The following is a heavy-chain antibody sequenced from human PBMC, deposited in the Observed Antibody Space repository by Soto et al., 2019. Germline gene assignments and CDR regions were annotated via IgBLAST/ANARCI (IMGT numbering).Heavy chain of an antibody. J-gene: IGHJ3*02. D-gene: IGHD3-22*01. CDR3: ARRRWDYYDSSGYSDAFDI. Sequence: SVKVSCKASGGTFSSYGISWVRQAPGQGLEWMGAIIIMFGTTNYAQKFQGRVTMTRNTSISTAYMELSSLRSEDTAVYYCARRRWDYYDSSGYSDAFDIWGQGTMVTVSS. V-gene: IGHV1-69*05. CDR1: GGTFSSYG. CDR2: IIIMFGTT.